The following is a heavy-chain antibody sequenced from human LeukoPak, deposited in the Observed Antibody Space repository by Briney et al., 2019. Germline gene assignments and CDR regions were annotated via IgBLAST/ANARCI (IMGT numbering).Heavy chain of an antibody. D-gene: IGHD3-22*01. CDR3: ARIPSSGYPSPNYYYYGMDV. CDR2: IHYSGST. Sequence: SETLSLTCTVTGDSMGTYYWSFIRQPAGKGLEWIGYIHYSGSTSYNPSLKSRVTISVDTSKNQFSLKLSSVTAADTAVYYCARIPSSGYPSPNYYYYGMDVWGQGTTVTVSS. V-gene: IGHV4-59*08. J-gene: IGHJ6*02. CDR1: GDSMGTYY.